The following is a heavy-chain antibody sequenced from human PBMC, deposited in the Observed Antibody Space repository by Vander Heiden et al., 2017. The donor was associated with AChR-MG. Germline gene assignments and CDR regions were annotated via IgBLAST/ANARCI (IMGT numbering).Heavy chain of an antibody. CDR3: ARLRGPVEA. Sequence: QVQLQESGPGLVKPSETLSLTCTVSGGSISSYYCGWIRQPPGKGLEWIGYIYYSGSTNYNPSLKSRVTISVDTSKNQFSLKLSSVTAADTAVYYCARLRGPVEAWGQGTLVTVSS. CDR1: GGSISSYY. J-gene: IGHJ5*02. D-gene: IGHD2-15*01. CDR2: IYYSGST. V-gene: IGHV4-59*08.